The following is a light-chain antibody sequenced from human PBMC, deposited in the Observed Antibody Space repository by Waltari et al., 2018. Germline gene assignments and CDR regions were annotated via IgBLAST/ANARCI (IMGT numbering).Light chain of an antibody. CDR3: QQYHKWPPGG. CDR2: AAS. CDR1: QRVNTN. J-gene: IGKJ4*01. V-gene: IGKV3-15*01. Sequence: VVTQSPATLSVSPGKTVTPSCRASQRVNTNLAWYQQKPGQAPRPLIFAASTRAPGIPSRFGGSGSGTEFTLTITSLQFEDVGVYFCQQYHKWPPGGFGGGTKVEIE.